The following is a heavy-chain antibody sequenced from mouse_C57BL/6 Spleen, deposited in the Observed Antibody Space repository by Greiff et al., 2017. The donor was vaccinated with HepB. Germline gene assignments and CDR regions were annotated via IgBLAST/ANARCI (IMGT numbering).Heavy chain of an antibody. V-gene: IGHV1-15*01. D-gene: IGHD2-2*01. J-gene: IGHJ2*01. CDR2: IDPETGGT. CDR1: GYTFTDYE. Sequence: VKLQESGAELVRPGASVTLSCKASGYTFTDYEMHWVKQTPVHGLEWIGAIDPETGGTAYNQKFKGKAILTADKSSSTAYMELRSLTSEDSAVYYCTALWLRRVDYWGQGTTLTVSS. CDR3: TALWLRRVDY.